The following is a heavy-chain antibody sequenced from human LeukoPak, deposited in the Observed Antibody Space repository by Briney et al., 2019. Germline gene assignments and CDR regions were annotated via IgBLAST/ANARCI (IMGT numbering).Heavy chain of an antibody. CDR3: ARSIPYGTTWYGRSDY. CDR1: GFPFSSYS. J-gene: IGHJ4*02. D-gene: IGHD6-13*01. V-gene: IGHV3-7*03. CDR2: IKPDGTTK. Sequence: GGSLRLSCAATGFPFSSYSMTWVRQAPGKGLEWVANIKPDGTTKFYVDSVKGRFTISRDNALNSLYLQMNSLRAEDTAIYYCARSIPYGTTWYGRSDYWGQGTLVTVSS.